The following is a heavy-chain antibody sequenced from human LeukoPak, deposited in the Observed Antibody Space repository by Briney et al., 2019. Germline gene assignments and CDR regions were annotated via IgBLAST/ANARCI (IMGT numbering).Heavy chain of an antibody. J-gene: IGHJ4*02. D-gene: IGHD3-9*01. CDR2: ISGSGAGT. V-gene: IGHV3-23*01. Sequence: GASLRLSCAASGFTFSKYAMSWVRQAPGKGLEWVSGISGSGAGTYYADSVKGRFTISRDNSKNTLYLQMNSLRAEDTAVYYCAKWGDFDVLTGYYVPDFWGQGTLVTVSS. CDR3: AKWGDFDVLTGYYVPDF. CDR1: GFTFSKYA.